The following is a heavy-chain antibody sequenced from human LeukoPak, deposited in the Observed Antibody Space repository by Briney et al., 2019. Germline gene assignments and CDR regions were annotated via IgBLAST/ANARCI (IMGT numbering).Heavy chain of an antibody. J-gene: IGHJ4*02. CDR1: GFTFSGYA. CDR2: ISYDGSNK. D-gene: IGHD3-16*01. CDR3: APSSGGSYPYFDY. V-gene: IGHV3-30-3*01. Sequence: GGSLRLSCAASGFTFSGYAMHWVRQAPGKGLEWVALISYDGSNKHYADSVKGRITISRDDSKSTLYLQMNSLRAEDTAVYYCAPSSGGSYPYFDYWGQGTLVTVSS.